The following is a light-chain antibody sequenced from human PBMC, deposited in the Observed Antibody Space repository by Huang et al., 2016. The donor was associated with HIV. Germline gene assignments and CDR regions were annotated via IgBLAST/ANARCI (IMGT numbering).Light chain of an antibody. CDR1: QSVSSN. V-gene: IGKV3-15*01. J-gene: IGKJ4*01. Sequence: EIVMTQSPATLSVSPGERATLSCRASQSVSSNLAWYQQKPGQAPRHLIYGASTRATGIPARFSGSGSGTEFTLTISSLQSEDFAVYYCQQYNNWPPLTFGAGTKVEIK. CDR3: QQYNNWPPLT. CDR2: GAS.